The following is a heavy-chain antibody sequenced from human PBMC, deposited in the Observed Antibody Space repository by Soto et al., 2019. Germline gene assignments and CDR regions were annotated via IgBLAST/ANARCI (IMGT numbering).Heavy chain of an antibody. CDR1: GFTFSSYG. J-gene: IGHJ6*03. CDR2: ISYDGSNK. CDR3: AKELGATMDV. D-gene: IGHD3-16*01. V-gene: IGHV3-30*18. Sequence: QVQLVESGGGVVQPGRSLRLSCAASGFTFSSYGMHWVRQAPGKGLEWVAVISYDGSNKYYADSVKGRFTISRDNSKNTLYLQMNSLRAEDTAVYYCAKELGATMDVWGKGTTVTVS.